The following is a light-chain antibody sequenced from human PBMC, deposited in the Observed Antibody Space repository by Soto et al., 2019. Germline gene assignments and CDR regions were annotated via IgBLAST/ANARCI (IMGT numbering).Light chain of an antibody. CDR1: QHISIY. J-gene: IGKJ2*01. Sequence: DIQMTQSPSSLSASVGDRFAITCRARQHISIYLNWYQQRPGTAPKLLIFAASSLQSGVPSRFSGSGSGTDFTLTISSLQPEDFATYYCQQSYSNVMHTFGQGTKVDIK. CDR2: AAS. V-gene: IGKV1-39*01. CDR3: QQSYSNVMHT.